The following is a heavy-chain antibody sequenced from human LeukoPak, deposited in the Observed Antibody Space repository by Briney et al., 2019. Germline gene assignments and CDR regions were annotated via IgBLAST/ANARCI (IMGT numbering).Heavy chain of an antibody. CDR3: ARETTTYYYGSGRYYYYMDV. J-gene: IGHJ6*03. CDR1: GGSISSYY. D-gene: IGHD3-10*01. CDR2: IYTSGST. Sequence: SETLSLTCTVSGGSISSYYWSWIRQPAGKGLEWIGRIYTSGSTNYNPSLKSRVTMSVDTSKNQFSLKLSSVTAADTAVYYCARETTTYYYGSGRYYYYMDVWGKGTTVTVSS. V-gene: IGHV4-4*07.